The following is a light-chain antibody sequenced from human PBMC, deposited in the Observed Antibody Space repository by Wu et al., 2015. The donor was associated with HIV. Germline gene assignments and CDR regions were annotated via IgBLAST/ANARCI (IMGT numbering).Light chain of an antibody. CDR1: QSVTSSY. CDR3: QQYGRSPPYT. V-gene: IGKV3-20*01. J-gene: IGKJ2*01. CDR2: GAS. Sequence: ENVLTQSPGTLSLSPGERATLSCRASQSVTSSYLAWYQQKPGQAPRLLIYGASSRATGIPDRFSGIGSGTDFTLTISRLEPEDFAVYYCQQYGRSPPYTFGQGYQGWXSN.